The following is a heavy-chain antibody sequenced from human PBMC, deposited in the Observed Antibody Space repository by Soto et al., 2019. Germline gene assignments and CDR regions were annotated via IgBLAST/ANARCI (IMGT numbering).Heavy chain of an antibody. V-gene: IGHV4-39*01. D-gene: IGHD5-12*01. J-gene: IGHJ6*02. CDR3: ARHGYSGFDHESYYYYSLAV. Sequence: TSQNRSVSFTVSGGTLSRSNYYWCCIRQAPGKVLEWFTRIFYRGSPYYNPSLKSLVTISVDTSKTQFSLKLSSVTAADTAVYHWARHGYSGFDHESYYYYSLAVWGQGTTVTVSS. CDR1: GGTLSRSNYY. CDR2: IFYRGSP.